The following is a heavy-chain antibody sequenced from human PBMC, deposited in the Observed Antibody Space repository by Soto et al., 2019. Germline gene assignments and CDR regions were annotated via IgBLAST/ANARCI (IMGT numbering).Heavy chain of an antibody. J-gene: IGHJ4*02. CDR1: GFTFSSYG. V-gene: IGHV3-30*18. D-gene: IGHD3-10*01. Sequence: QVQLVESGGGVVQPGRSLRLSCAASGFTFSSYGMHWVRQAPGKGLEWVAVISYDGSNKYYADSVKGRFTISRDNSKNTLYLEMKSLGAEDTAVYYCAKDRARASNNYGSGSPPPDYWGQGTLVTVSS. CDR2: ISYDGSNK. CDR3: AKDRARASNNYGSGSPPPDY.